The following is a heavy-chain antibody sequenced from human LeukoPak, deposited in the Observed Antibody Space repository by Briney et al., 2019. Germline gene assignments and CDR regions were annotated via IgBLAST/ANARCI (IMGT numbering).Heavy chain of an antibody. V-gene: IGHV3-15*01. D-gene: IGHD6-19*01. Sequence: GGSLRLSCAASGFIFSRAWMSWVRQAPGKGLEWVGRIKSEAAGGTTNYAAPVKGRFTISRDDSGNSLYLQMDSLKSEDTAVYFYTADLPGGWSDNVDYWGQGILVTVYS. J-gene: IGHJ4*02. CDR2: IKSEAAGGTT. CDR3: TADLPGGWSDNVDY. CDR1: GFIFSRAW.